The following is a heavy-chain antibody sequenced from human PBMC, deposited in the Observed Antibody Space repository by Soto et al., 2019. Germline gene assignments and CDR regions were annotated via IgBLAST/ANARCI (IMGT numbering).Heavy chain of an antibody. V-gene: IGHV3-11*01. D-gene: IGHD3-9*01. J-gene: IGHJ4*02. CDR1: GFEFSGYY. CDR2: INSRGSHI. Sequence: PGGSLRLSCAASGFEFSGYYMTWIRQAPGKGLEWVSYINSRGSHIYYADSVKGRFTISRDNARGSLYLGLNSLRVEDAAVYYCARDQVLTGYLNWGQGTLVTVSS. CDR3: ARDQVLTGYLN.